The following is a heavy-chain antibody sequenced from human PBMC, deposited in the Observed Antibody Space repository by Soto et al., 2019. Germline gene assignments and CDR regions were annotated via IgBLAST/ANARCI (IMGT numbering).Heavy chain of an antibody. Sequence: SETLSLTCAIYGGSFSGYYWSWLRQPPGKGLEWIGEINHSGSTNYNPSLKSRVTISADTSKNQFSLKLTSVTAADTGVYYCASSSPFHYWGPGILVTVSS. CDR1: GGSFSGYY. V-gene: IGHV4-34*01. CDR3: ASSSPFHY. CDR2: INHSGST. J-gene: IGHJ4*02. D-gene: IGHD6-6*01.